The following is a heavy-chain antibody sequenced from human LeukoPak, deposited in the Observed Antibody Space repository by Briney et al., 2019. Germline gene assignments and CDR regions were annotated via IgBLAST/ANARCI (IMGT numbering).Heavy chain of an antibody. Sequence: GGSLRLSCAASGFTFSSYSMNWVRQAPGKGLEWVSAISSSSSSYIYYTDSVKGRFTISRDNARNSLYPQMNSLRAEDTAMYYCAREGAAAAPYWGQGTLVTVSS. CDR3: AREGAAAAPY. V-gene: IGHV3-21*01. D-gene: IGHD6-13*01. CDR1: GFTFSSYS. CDR2: ISSSSSSYI. J-gene: IGHJ4*02.